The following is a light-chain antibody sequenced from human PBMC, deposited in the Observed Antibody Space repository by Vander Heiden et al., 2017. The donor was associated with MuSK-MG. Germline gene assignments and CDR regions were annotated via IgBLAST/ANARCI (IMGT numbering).Light chain of an antibody. J-gene: IGKJ2*01. Sequence: DIQMTQSPSSLSASVGDRVTITCRASQSISKYLNWFQQKPGKAPKLLISAASSLQSGVPSRFSGSGSGTDFTLTISSLHPEDFTTYYCQQSYDTHTFGQGTKLEIK. CDR2: AAS. CDR3: QQSYDTHT. CDR1: QSISKY. V-gene: IGKV1-39*01.